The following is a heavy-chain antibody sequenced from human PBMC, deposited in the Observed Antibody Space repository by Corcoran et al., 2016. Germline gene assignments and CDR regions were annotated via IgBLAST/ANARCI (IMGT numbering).Heavy chain of an antibody. V-gene: IGHV2-70*01. J-gene: IGHJ6*02. Sequence: QVTLRESGPALVKPTQTLTLTCTFSGFSLSTSGMCVSWIRQPPGKALEWLALIDGDDDKYYSTSLKTRLTISKDTSKHQVVLTMTNMDPVDTATYYCARIPDYDILTGSRYGMDVWGQGTTVTVSS. CDR2: IDGDDDK. D-gene: IGHD3-9*01. CDR1: GFSLSTSGMC. CDR3: ARIPDYDILTGSRYGMDV.